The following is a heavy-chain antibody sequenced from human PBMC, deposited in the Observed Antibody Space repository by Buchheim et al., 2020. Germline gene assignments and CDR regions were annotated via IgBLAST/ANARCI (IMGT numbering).Heavy chain of an antibody. Sequence: QVQLQESGPGLVKPSGTLSLTCTVSGGSITSHSWWSWVRQPPGTGLEWIGEVYHGGSTNYDPSLQSRVTISVAKSKNQFSLKLSSVTAADTAVYYCASHIIILGNRGFDFWGQG. CDR2: VYHGGST. J-gene: IGHJ4*02. V-gene: IGHV4-4*02. D-gene: IGHD1-26*01. CDR3: ASHIIILGNRGFDF. CDR1: GGSITSHSW.